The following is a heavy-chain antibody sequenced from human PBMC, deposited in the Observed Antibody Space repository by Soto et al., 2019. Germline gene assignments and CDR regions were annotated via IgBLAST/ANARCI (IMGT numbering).Heavy chain of an antibody. V-gene: IGHV3-53*01. Sequence: EMQLVESGGGLIQPGGSLRLSCAASGFTVSSNFMNWVRQAPGKGLEWVSVIYRGGSTYYADSVKGRFTISRDKSKNTLYLQMNSLRAEDTAVYYCAREGYGMDVWGQGTTVTVSS. J-gene: IGHJ6*02. CDR2: IYRGGST. CDR1: GFTVSSNF. CDR3: AREGYGMDV.